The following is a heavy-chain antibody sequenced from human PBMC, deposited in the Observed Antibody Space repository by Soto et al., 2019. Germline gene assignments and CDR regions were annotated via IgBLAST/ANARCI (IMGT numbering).Heavy chain of an antibody. V-gene: IGHV1-69*01. CDR1: GGTFSSYA. D-gene: IGHD6-19*01. J-gene: IGHJ4*02. CDR2: IIPIFGTA. Sequence: QVQLVQSGAEVKKPGSSVKLSCKASGGTFSSYAISWVRQAPGQGLEWMGGIIPIFGTANYAQKFQGRVRITADESTSKAYMELSSLRSEDTAVYYCARSGGQWLKTLDYWGQGTLVTVSS. CDR3: ARSGGQWLKTLDY.